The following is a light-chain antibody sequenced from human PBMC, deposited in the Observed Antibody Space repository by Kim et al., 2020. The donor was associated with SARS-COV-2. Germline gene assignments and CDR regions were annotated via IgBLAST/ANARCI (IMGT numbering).Light chain of an antibody. CDR3: QQYYSYPRT. CDR2: AAS. J-gene: IGKJ1*01. CDR1: QGISSY. V-gene: IGKV1-8*01. Sequence: ASTGDRVTITCRASQGISSYLAWYQQKPGKAPKLLIYAASTLQSGVPSRFSGSGSGTDFTLTISCLQPEDFATYYCQQYYSYPRTFGQGTKVDIK.